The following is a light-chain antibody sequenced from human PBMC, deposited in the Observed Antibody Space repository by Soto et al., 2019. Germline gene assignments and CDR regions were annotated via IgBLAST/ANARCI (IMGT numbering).Light chain of an antibody. CDR2: DVS. CDR1: SNDIGDYDY. J-gene: IGLJ1*01. Sequence: QSALTQPASVSGSPGQSITISCTGTSNDIGDYDYVSWYQQHPGKAPKLMIYDVSNRPSGVSNRFSGSKSGNTASLTIAGLEDEDEADYYCSSYRLSTRYVFGTGTKLTVL. V-gene: IGLV2-14*01. CDR3: SSYRLSTRYV.